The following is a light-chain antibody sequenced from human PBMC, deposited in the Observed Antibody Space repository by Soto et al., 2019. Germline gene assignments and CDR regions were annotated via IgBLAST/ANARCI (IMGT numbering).Light chain of an antibody. CDR1: QSLLHSNGYNY. CDR3: MRALQTPWT. V-gene: IGKV2-28*01. Sequence: DIVMTQSPLSLPVTPGEPASISCRSSQSLLHSNGYNYLDWYLQKPGQSPQLLIYLGSNRASGVPDRFSGSGSGTDFTLKISRVEAEDVGVYYCMRALQTPWTFGQGTK. J-gene: IGKJ1*01. CDR2: LGS.